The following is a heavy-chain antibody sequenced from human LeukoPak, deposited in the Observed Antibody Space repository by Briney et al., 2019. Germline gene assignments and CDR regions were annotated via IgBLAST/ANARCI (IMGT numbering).Heavy chain of an antibody. CDR1: GGSISSGDYC. J-gene: IGHJ4*02. D-gene: IGHD1-26*01. V-gene: IGHV4-30-4*08. Sequence: SQTLSLSCTVSGGSISSGDYCWSWIRQPPGKGLEWIGYIYYSGSTYYNPSLKSRVTISVDTSKNQCSLKPSSVTAADTAVYYCARSSGSYKDWGQGTLVTVSS. CDR2: IYYSGST. CDR3: ARSSGSYKD.